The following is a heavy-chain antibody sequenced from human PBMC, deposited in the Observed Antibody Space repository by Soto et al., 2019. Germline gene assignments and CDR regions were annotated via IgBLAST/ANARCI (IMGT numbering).Heavy chain of an antibody. V-gene: IGHV1-69*13. CDR3: ARSHRSPSIFGVYYYGMDV. CDR2: IIPIFGTA. Sequence: GASVKVSCKASGGTFSSYAISWVRQAPGQGLEWMGGIIPIFGTANYAQKFQGRVTITADESTSTAYMELSSLRSEDTAVYYCARSHRSPSIFGVYYYGMDVWGQGTTVTVSS. CDR1: GGTFSSYA. J-gene: IGHJ6*02. D-gene: IGHD3-3*01.